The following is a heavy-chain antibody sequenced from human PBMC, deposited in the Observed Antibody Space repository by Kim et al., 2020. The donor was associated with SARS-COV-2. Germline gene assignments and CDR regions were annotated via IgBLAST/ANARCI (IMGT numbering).Heavy chain of an antibody. D-gene: IGHD3-10*01. Sequence: SETLSLTCTVSGGSISSGGYYWSWIRQHPGKGLEWIGYIYYSGSTYYNPSLKSRVTISVDTSKNQFSLKLSSVTAADTAVYYCARVRVRGVICAFDIWGQGTMVTVSS. J-gene: IGHJ3*02. CDR3: ARVRVRGVICAFDI. V-gene: IGHV4-31*03. CDR2: IYYSGST. CDR1: GGSISSGGYY.